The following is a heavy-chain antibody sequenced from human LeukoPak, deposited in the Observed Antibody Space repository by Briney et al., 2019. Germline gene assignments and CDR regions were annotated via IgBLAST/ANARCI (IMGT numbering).Heavy chain of an antibody. V-gene: IGHV3-15*05. CDR2: IKSKTDGGTT. CDR1: GFTFSNAW. D-gene: IGHD6-6*01. J-gene: IGHJ4*02. CDR3: ARDLWGSSSESFDY. Sequence: GGSLRLSCAASGFTFSNAWMSWVRQAPGKGLEWVGRIKSKTDGGTTDYAAPVKGRFTISRDNAKNTLYLQMNSLRAEDTAVYYCARDLWGSSSESFDYWGQGTLVTVSS.